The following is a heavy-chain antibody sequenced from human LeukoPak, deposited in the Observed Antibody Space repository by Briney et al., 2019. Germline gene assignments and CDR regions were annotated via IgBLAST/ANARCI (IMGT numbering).Heavy chain of an antibody. J-gene: IGHJ4*02. CDR3: ARSAGDSFDY. CDR1: GDTFTGYA. V-gene: IGHV1-3*03. Sequence: ASVKVSCKASGDTFTGYAMHWVRQAPGQRLEWMGWINAGNGNTKYSQEFQGRVTITRDTSASTACMELSSLTSEDMAVYYCARSAGDSFDYWGQGTLVTVSS. CDR2: INAGNGNT. D-gene: IGHD2-21*02.